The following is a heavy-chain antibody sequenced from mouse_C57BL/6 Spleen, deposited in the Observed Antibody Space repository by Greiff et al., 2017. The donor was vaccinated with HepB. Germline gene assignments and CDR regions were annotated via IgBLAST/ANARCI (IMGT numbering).Heavy chain of an antibody. CDR3: ARGVYGSSYRFAY. V-gene: IGHV1-7*01. CDR1: GYTFTSYW. Sequence: VQLQQSGAELAKPGASVKLSCKASGYTFTSYWMHWVKQRPGQGLEWIGYINPSSGYTKYNQKFKDKATLTADKSSSTAYMQLSSLRYEDSAVYYCARGVYGSSYRFAYWGQGTMVTVSA. J-gene: IGHJ3*01. CDR2: INPSSGYT. D-gene: IGHD1-1*01.